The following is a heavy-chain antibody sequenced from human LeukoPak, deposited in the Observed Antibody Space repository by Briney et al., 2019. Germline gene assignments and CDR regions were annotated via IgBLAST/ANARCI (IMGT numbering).Heavy chain of an antibody. J-gene: IGHJ4*02. CDR1: GGSISSGSYY. CDR2: IYTSGST. CDR3: ARGSFPDY. V-gene: IGHV4-61*02. D-gene: IGHD3-10*01. Sequence: SETLSLTCTVSGGSISSGSYYWSWIRQPAGKGLEWIGRIYTSGSTNYNPSLKSRVTISVDTSKNQFSLKLSSVTAADTAVYYCARGSFPDYWGQGTLVTVSS.